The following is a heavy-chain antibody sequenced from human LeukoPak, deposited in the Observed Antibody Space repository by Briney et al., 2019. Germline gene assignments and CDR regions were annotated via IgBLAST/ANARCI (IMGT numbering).Heavy chain of an antibody. V-gene: IGHV3-21*01. D-gene: IGHD3-10*01. Sequence: GGSLRLSCAASGFTFSNYAMNWVRQAPGKVLEWVSSIGTRSTSIYYADSVKGRFTISRDNAKNSLYLQMNSLTIEDTAMYYCAREHEEGFDYWGQGTLVTVSS. J-gene: IGHJ4*02. CDR3: AREHEEGFDY. CDR1: GFTFSNYA. CDR2: IGTRSTSI.